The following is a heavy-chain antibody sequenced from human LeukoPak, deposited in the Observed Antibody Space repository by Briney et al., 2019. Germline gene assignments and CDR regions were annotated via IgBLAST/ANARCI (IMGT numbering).Heavy chain of an antibody. CDR2: THYNGSP. J-gene: IGHJ4*02. CDR3: ASTYSYNSSGLHFDY. D-gene: IGHD3-22*01. V-gene: IGHV4-59*01. Sequence: SETLSLTCTVSGASISSYFWIWIRQPPGKGLEWIGYTHYNGSPTYNPSLKSRVTISVGTSKNQFSLKVTSVTAADTAMYYCASTYSYNSSGLHFDYWGQGTLVTVSS. CDR1: GASISSYF.